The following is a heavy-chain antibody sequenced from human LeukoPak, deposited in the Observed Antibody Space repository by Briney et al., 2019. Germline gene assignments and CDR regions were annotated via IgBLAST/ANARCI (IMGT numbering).Heavy chain of an antibody. CDR3: ARGVQRRGVNF. CDR2: TYYSGST. CDR1: GGSISSGGYY. J-gene: IGHJ4*02. D-gene: IGHD3-10*01. V-gene: IGHV4-31*03. Sequence: SQTLSLTCTVSGGSISSGGYYWSWIRQHPGKGLEWIGYTYYSGSTYYNPSLKSRVTISVDTSKNQFSLKLSSVTAADTAVYYCARGVQRRGVNFWGQGTLVTVSS.